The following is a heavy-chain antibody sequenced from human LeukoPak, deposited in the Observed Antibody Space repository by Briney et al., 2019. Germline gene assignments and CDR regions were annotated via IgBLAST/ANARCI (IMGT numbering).Heavy chain of an antibody. CDR2: IYYTGST. V-gene: IGHV4-39*01. J-gene: IGHJ5*02. Sequence: SETLSLTCSVSGGSVTSGGFYWGCLRQPPGKGPEWIVTIYYTGSTYYDPSLNSLVTVSIDTSKNQFSLRLTSVTATDTAVYHCARHSGSGSLSRPFDPWGQGTLVTVSS. CDR1: GGSVTSGGFY. D-gene: IGHD3-10*01. CDR3: ARHSGSGSLSRPFDP.